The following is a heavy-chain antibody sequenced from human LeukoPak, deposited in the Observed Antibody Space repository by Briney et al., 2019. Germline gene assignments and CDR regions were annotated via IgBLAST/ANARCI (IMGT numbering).Heavy chain of an antibody. Sequence: GGSLRLSCAASGFIFSGSAMHWVRQASGKGLEWVGRIRINDNSDATAYGPSVRGRFTISRDDSKNTTYLQMNSLKTEDTAVYYCTRRRGGGEFDYWGQGALVTVSS. J-gene: IGHJ4*02. CDR3: TRRRGGGEFDY. CDR1: GFIFSGSA. V-gene: IGHV3-73*01. D-gene: IGHD3-10*01. CDR2: IRINDNSDAT.